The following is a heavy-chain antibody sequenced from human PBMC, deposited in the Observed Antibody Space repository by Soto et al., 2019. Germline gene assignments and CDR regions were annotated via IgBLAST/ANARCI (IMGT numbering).Heavy chain of an antibody. CDR1: GCTFSSYA. CDR3: ARRARPEYSSSSAWHNNNWFDP. D-gene: IGHD6-6*01. CDR2: IIPIFGTA. V-gene: IGHV1-69*13. J-gene: IGHJ5*02. Sequence: WASVKVSCKASGCTFSSYAISCVRQAPGQVLEWMGGIIPIFGTANYAQKFQGRVTITADESTSTAYMELSSLRSEDTAVYYCARRARPEYSSSSAWHNNNWFDPWGQGTLVTVSS.